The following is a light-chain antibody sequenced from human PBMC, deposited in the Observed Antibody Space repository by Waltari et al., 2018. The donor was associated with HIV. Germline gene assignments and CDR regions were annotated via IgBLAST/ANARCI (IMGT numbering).Light chain of an antibody. CDR3: ASFTGDNSLL. CDR1: ASDFGLYNF. CDR2: DVD. Sequence: SAVTQPASVSGLPGQSIPISCSGDASDFGLYNFFSWYPQHPGKLPRLILYDVDSRASGISARFSGSKSGHTASLNISGLRAEDEADYYCASFTGDNSLLFGGGTKVTVL. J-gene: IGLJ3*02. V-gene: IGLV2-14*03.